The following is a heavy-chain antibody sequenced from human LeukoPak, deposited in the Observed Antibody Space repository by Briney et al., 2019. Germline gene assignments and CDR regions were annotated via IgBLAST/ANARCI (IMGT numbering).Heavy chain of an antibody. Sequence: GGSLRLSCAASGFTYSSYGMHWVRQAPGKGLEWVAVISYDGSNKYYADSVKGRFTISRDNSKNTLYLPMNSLRAEDTAVYYCAKERFDYWGQGTLVTVSS. J-gene: IGHJ4*02. CDR2: ISYDGSNK. CDR1: GFTYSSYG. CDR3: AKERFDY. V-gene: IGHV3-30*18.